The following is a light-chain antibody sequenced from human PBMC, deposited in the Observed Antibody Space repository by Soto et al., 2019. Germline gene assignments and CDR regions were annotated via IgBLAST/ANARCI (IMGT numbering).Light chain of an antibody. CDR3: FSYTSSGTYV. V-gene: IGLV2-14*03. CDR1: HNDIGTYDY. J-gene: IGLJ1*01. Sequence: QSVLTQPTSVSGSPGQSITISCTGNHNDIGTYDYVSWYQQHPGRAPGLLIHGVTTRPSGISGRFSASKSGLTASLTISGLQPEDEADYYCFSYTSSGTYVFGTGTKVTVL. CDR2: GVT.